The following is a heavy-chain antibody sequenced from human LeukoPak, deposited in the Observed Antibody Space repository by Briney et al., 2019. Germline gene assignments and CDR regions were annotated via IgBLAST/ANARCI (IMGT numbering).Heavy chain of an antibody. J-gene: IGHJ3*02. CDR2: TYYRSKWYT. D-gene: IGHD3-16*01. CDR3: ASSSLRGSDAFDI. Sequence: SQTLSLTCAISGDSVSNNNGAWNWIRQSPSRGLEWLGRTYYRSKWYTDYAVSVSSRITINPDASKNQFSLQLNSVTPEDTAVYYCASSSLRGSDAFDIWGQGTMVTVSS. CDR1: GDSVSNNNGA. V-gene: IGHV6-1*01.